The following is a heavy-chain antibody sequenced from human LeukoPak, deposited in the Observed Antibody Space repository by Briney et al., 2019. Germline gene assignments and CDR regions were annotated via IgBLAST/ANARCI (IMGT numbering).Heavy chain of an antibody. J-gene: IGHJ4*02. Sequence: GGSLRLSCAGSGITFSTYWMHWVRQAPGKGLWWVSRINSEGSTISYADSVKGRFTISRDNAKNTLFLQMNSLRAEDTAVYYCARISSDSISYYDHWGQGTLVTVSS. D-gene: IGHD3-22*01. CDR1: GITFSTYW. CDR2: INSEGSTI. CDR3: ARISSDSISYYDH. V-gene: IGHV3-74*01.